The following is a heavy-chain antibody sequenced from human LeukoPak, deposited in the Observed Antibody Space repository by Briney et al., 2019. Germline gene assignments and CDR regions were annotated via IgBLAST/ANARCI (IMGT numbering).Heavy chain of an antibody. J-gene: IGHJ2*01. V-gene: IGHV3-66*01. Sequence: PGGSLRLSCAASGFIVSSNYMSWVRQAPGKGLEWVSVIYSGGSTHYADSVRGRFTISRDNAKNSLYLQMNSLRAEDTAVYYCARDAMRGGDYDFWGRGALVSVST. D-gene: IGHD3-3*01. CDR2: IYSGGST. CDR1: GFIVSSNY. CDR3: ARDAMRGGDYDF.